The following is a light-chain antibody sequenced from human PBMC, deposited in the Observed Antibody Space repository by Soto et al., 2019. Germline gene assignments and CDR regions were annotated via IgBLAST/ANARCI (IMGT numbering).Light chain of an antibody. Sequence: DIQMSQSPSSLCASVGDRVTITCRASQSITNYLNWYQHKPGKAPKLLVYAASSLQSGVPSRFSGSGSGTDFTLTISSLQPEVFATYFCLQCNNMPFTFDPGTNVDIK. V-gene: IGKV1-39*01. CDR2: AAS. CDR3: LQCNNMPFT. CDR1: QSITNY. J-gene: IGKJ3*01.